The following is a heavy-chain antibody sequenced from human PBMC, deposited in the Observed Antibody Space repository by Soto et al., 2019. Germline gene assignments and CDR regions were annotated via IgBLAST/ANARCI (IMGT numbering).Heavy chain of an antibody. CDR1: GYTFTSYY. V-gene: IGHV1-46*01. CDR2: INPSGGST. J-gene: IGHJ6*02. D-gene: IGHD3-3*01. Sequence: QVQLVQSGAEVKKPGASVKVSCKASGYTFTSYYMHWVRQAPGQGLEWMGIINPSGGSTSYAQKFQGRVTMTRDTSTSTVYMELSSLRSEDTAVYYCARDLTLKYYDFWSGYYTGRGYYYYGMDVWGQGTTVTVSS. CDR3: ARDLTLKYYDFWSGYYTGRGYYYYGMDV.